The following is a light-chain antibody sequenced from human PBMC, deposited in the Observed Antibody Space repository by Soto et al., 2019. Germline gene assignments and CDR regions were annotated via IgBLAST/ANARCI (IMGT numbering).Light chain of an antibody. CDR2: GAS. J-gene: IGKJ2*01. CDR3: QQYGSSPYT. V-gene: IGKV3-20*01. Sequence: EIVLTQSPGTLSLSPWERATLSCRASQSVSSSYLAWYQQKPGQAPRLLIYGASSRDTGIPDRFSGSGSGTDFTLTISRLEPEDFAVYYCQQYGSSPYTFGHGTKLEIK. CDR1: QSVSSSY.